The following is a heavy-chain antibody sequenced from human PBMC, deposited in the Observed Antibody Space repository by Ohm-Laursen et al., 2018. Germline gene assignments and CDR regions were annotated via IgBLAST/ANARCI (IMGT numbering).Heavy chain of an antibody. CDR1: GGSISSYY. D-gene: IGHD6-19*01. J-gene: IGHJ6*02. CDR3: ARAGEEQLTYYYYGMDV. V-gene: IGHV4-59*07. Sequence: SDTLSLTCSVSGGSISSYYWSWIRQPPGKGLEWIGYFYYTGSTNYNPSLKSRVTISVDMSKNQFSLKLRSVTAADTAVYYCARAGEEQLTYYYYGMDVWGQGTTVTVSS. CDR2: FYYTGST.